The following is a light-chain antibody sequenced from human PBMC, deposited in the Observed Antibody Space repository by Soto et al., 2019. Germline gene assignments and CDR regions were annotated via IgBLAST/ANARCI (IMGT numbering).Light chain of an antibody. CDR2: WAS. V-gene: IGKV4-1*01. Sequence: DIVTTQSPDSLAVSLGERATIIGKSSQSVLYSSYSKNCLSWYQQKPGQPPKLLISWASTRGSGVPDRFSGSGSGTDFTLTISSLQAEDVAVYYCQQYYSTSWTFGQGTKVEIK. CDR1: QSVLYSSYSKNC. CDR3: QQYYSTSWT. J-gene: IGKJ1*01.